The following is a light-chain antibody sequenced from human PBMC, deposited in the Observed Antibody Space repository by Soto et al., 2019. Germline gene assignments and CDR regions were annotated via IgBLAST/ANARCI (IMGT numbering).Light chain of an antibody. V-gene: IGKV3-11*01. CDR1: QSVSGY. CDR3: QQRYNWPIT. Sequence: EIVLTQSASALSLYPVETATLSCRASQSVSGYIGWYQQKPGQAPRLLIYADSDRATGIPARFSGSGSGTDFTLTISSLEPEDFSVYYCQQRYNWPITFGQGTRLEI. CDR2: ADS. J-gene: IGKJ5*01.